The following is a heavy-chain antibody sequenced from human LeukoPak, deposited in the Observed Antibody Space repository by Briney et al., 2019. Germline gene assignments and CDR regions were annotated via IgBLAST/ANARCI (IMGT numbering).Heavy chain of an antibody. Sequence: ASVKVSCKASGYTFTSYGISWVRRAPGQGLEWMGWISPYNGNTNSAQKLQGRVTMTTDTSTSTAYMELRSLTSDDTAVYYCARMPYDGSGYFKHWGQGTLVTVSS. CDR3: ARMPYDGSGYFKH. J-gene: IGHJ1*01. D-gene: IGHD3-22*01. V-gene: IGHV1-18*01. CDR1: GYTFTSYG. CDR2: ISPYNGNT.